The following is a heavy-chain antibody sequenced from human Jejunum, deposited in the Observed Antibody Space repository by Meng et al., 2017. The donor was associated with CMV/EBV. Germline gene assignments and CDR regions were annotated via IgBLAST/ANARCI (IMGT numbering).Heavy chain of an antibody. CDR1: GGSISSYY. CDR3: ARDAPPNNYGWFDP. V-gene: IGHV4-4*07. J-gene: IGHJ5*02. Sequence: QVQLQDAGPGLVKPSGTLSPTCTVSGGSISSYYWSWIRQPAGKGLEWIGRIYPNGNTNYNPSLKSRVTMSIDTSKNQFSLKLTSVTAADTAVYYCARDAPPNNYGWFDPWGQGTLVTVSS. D-gene: IGHD5-18*01. CDR2: IYPNGNT.